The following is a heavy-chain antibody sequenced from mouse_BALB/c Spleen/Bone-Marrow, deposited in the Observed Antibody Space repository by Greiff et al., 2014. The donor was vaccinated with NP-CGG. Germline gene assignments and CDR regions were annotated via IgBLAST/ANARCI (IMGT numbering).Heavy chain of an antibody. Sequence: QVQLKESGAELVKPGASVKLSCKASGYTFTSYYMYWVKQRPGQGLEWIGEINPSNGGADFNEKFNIKATLTVDKSSSTAYMQLSSLTSEDSAVYYCTTSRGYNWFAYWGQGTLVTVSA. V-gene: IGHV1S81*02. CDR1: GYTFTSYY. CDR2: INPSNGGA. D-gene: IGHD2-2*01. CDR3: TTSRGYNWFAY. J-gene: IGHJ3*01.